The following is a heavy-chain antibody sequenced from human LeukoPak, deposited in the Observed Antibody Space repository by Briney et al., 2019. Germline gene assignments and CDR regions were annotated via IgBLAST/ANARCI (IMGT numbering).Heavy chain of an antibody. CDR2: INHSGST. CDR3: AASVVVVAARDY. D-gene: IGHD2-15*01. V-gene: IGHV4-34*01. J-gene: IGHJ4*02. Sequence: SETLSPTCAVYGGSFSGYYWSWIRQPPGKGLEWIGEINHSGSTNYNPSLKSRVTISVDTSKNQFSLKLGSVTAADTAVYYCAASVVVVAARDYWGQGTLVTVSS. CDR1: GGSFSGYY.